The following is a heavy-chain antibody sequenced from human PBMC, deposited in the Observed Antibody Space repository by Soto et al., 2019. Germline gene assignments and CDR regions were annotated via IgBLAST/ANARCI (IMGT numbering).Heavy chain of an antibody. V-gene: IGHV2-5*01. CDR3: SHIPGSSMAFDD. CDR1: GFSLSTSGVG. Sequence: DPTLVNPTQTLTPTCTFSGFSLSTSGVGVGWIRQPPGKALEWLALIYWNDDKRYSPSLKSRLTITKDTSKNQVVLTMTNMDPVDTATYYCSHIPGSSMAFDDSGPGSLVTVFS. CDR2: IYWNDDK. J-gene: IGHJ4*02. D-gene: IGHD3-10*01.